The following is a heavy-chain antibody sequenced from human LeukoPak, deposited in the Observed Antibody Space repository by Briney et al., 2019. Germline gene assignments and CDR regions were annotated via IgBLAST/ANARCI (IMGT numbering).Heavy chain of an antibody. CDR3: ARLSYYDNSGYPDY. J-gene: IGHJ4*02. D-gene: IGHD3-22*01. CDR1: GGSISTSNYY. V-gene: IGHV4-39*01. CDR2: IYYSGST. Sequence: SETLSLTCTVSGGSISTSNYYWGWIRQPPGKGLEWIGGIYYSGSTYYNPSLKSRITISVDTSKNQFSLNLNSVTAADTALYYCARLSYYDNSGYPDYWGQGTLVTVSS.